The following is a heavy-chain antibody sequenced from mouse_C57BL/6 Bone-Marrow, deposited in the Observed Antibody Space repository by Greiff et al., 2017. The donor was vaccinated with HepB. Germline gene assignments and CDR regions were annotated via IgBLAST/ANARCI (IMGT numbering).Heavy chain of an antibody. V-gene: IGHV14-3*01. CDR2: IDPANGNT. CDR3: APYDYDGGWAY. D-gene: IGHD2-4*01. CDR1: GFNIKNTY. Sequence: VQLQQSVAELVRPGASVKLSCTASGFNIKNTYMHWVKQRPEQGLEWIGRIDPANGNTKYAPKLQSKATITADPSSNTAYLQLSSLTSEDTAIYDCAPYDYDGGWAYWGQGTLVTVSA. J-gene: IGHJ3*01.